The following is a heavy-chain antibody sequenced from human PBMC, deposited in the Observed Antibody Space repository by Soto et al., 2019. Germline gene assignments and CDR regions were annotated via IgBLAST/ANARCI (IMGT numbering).Heavy chain of an antibody. Sequence: QVQLVESGGGVVQPGRSLRLSCAASGFTFSSNGMHWVRQAPGKGLEWVAVIWYDGSNTYYADSVKGRFTISRDNSKNTLYLQMNSLRDEDTAVYYCARDIGYCSSISCYYYGMDVWGQGTTVTVSS. D-gene: IGHD2-2*01. CDR2: IWYDGSNT. CDR1: GFTFSSNG. J-gene: IGHJ6*02. V-gene: IGHV3-33*01. CDR3: ARDIGYCSSISCYYYGMDV.